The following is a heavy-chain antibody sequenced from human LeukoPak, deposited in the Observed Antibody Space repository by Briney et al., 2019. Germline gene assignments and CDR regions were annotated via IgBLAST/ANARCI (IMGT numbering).Heavy chain of an antibody. Sequence: PSETLSLTCTVSGGSISSYYWSWIRQPPGKGLEWIGYIYYSGSTNYNPSLKSRVTISVGTSKNQFSLKLSSVTAADTAVYYCARHTSYYDFWSGFDYWGQGTLVTVSS. CDR2: IYYSGST. CDR1: GGSISSYY. CDR3: ARHTSYYDFWSGFDY. J-gene: IGHJ4*02. D-gene: IGHD3-3*01. V-gene: IGHV4-59*08.